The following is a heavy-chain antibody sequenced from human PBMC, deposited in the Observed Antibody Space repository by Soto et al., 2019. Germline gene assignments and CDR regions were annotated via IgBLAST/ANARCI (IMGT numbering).Heavy chain of an antibody. Sequence: QVQLVESGGGVVQPGRSLRLSCAASGFTFSSYGMHWVRQAPGKGLEWVAVISYDGSNKYYADSVKGRFTISRDNSKNPLLPQMNSLRAEDTAVYYCAKAQPDYATVTTAISYWGQGTLVTVSS. CDR1: GFTFSSYG. D-gene: IGHD4-17*01. CDR3: AKAQPDYATVTTAISY. V-gene: IGHV3-30*18. J-gene: IGHJ4*02. CDR2: ISYDGSNK.